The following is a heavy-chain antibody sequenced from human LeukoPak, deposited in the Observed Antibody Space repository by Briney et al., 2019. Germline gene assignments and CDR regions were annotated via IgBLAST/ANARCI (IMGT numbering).Heavy chain of an antibody. V-gene: IGHV3-30*02. CDR1: GFTIRSYG. Sequence: PGGSLRLSCAASGFTIRSYGMHWVRQAPGKGLEWVAFIRYDGSNKYYADSVKGRFTISRDNAKNSLYLQMNSLRAEDTAVYYCARQQLLWFFGRSEGPYQYWGQGTLVTVSS. CDR2: IRYDGSNK. CDR3: ARQQLLWFFGRSEGPYQY. D-gene: IGHD3-10*01. J-gene: IGHJ4*02.